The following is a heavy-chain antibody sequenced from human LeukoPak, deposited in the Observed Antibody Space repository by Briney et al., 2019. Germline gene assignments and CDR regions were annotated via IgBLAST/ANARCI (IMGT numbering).Heavy chain of an antibody. CDR1: EFTFSSYA. CDR2: ISGRGGST. D-gene: IGHD4-11*01. J-gene: IGHJ4*02. V-gene: IGHV3-23*01. Sequence: GGSLRLSCAASEFTFSSYAMNWVRQAPGKGLEWVSSISGRGGSTYYADTVKGRFTISRDNSKNTLYLQMNSLRAEDTALYYCATSTVAKYDYWGQGTLVAVSS. CDR3: ATSTVAKYDY.